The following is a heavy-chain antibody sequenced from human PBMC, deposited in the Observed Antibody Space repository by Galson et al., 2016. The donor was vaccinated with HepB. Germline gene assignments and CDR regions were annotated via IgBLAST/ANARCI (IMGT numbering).Heavy chain of an antibody. Sequence: TLSLTCTVSGGSIGRGNSYWTWIRQRPGKGLEWIASIYYSGTTYSNPSLKSRLTISVDPSKTQFSLRLKSVTAADTAVYYWSRMFYVWGSSPNNYFDNWGQGSLVTVSS. J-gene: IGHJ4*02. CDR1: GGSIGRGNSY. D-gene: IGHD3-16*01. V-gene: IGHV4-31*03. CDR2: IYYSGTT. CDR3: SRMFYVWGSSPNNYFDN.